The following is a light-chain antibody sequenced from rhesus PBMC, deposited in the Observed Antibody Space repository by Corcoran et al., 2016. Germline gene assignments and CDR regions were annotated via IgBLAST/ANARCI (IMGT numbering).Light chain of an antibody. CDR3: QHNYGTPLT. J-gene: IGKJ4*01. Sequence: DIQMTQSPSSLSASVGDRVTIPCRTSENVNNYLNWYQQNPGKAPKLLIDKASTLQSGVPSRFSGSGSGTNYTFTISSLQSEDVATYYCQHNYGTPLTFGGGTKVEIK. CDR2: KAS. V-gene: IGKV1-74*01. CDR1: ENVNNY.